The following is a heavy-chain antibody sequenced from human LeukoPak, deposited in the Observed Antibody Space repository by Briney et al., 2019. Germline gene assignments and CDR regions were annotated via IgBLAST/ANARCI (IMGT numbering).Heavy chain of an antibody. D-gene: IGHD6-6*01. CDR2: TNPDTGST. J-gene: IGHJ4*02. Sequence: ASVKVSCKASGYTFTGYYINWLRQAPGQGPEWMGWTNPDTGSTNYAQKFQGRVTMTRDTSISTAYMELSSLRSEDTAVYYCARSEYSSIYFDYWGQGTLVTVSS. V-gene: IGHV1-2*02. CDR3: ARSEYSSIYFDY. CDR1: GYTFTGYY.